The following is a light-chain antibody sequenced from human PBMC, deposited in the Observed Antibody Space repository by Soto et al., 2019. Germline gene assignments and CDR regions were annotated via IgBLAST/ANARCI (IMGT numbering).Light chain of an antibody. CDR1: SSDVGGYDY. Sequence: SALTQPPSASGSPGQSVTISCTGTSSDVGGYDYVSWYQQHPGKAPKLMVYEVSKRPSGVPDRFSGSKSGNTASLTVSGLQAEDDANYYGIAYGGSNYVVRFGGGTNVTV. J-gene: IGLJ2*01. V-gene: IGLV2-8*01. CDR2: EVS. CDR3: IAYGGSNYVVR.